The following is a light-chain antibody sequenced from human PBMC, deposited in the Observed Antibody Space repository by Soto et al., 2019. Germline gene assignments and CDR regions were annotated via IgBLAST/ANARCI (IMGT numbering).Light chain of an antibody. CDR3: ATWDGSLNGVL. CDR2: SSN. CDR1: SSNIGSNT. J-gene: IGLJ2*01. Sequence: HSVLTQPPSASGTPGQRVTISCSGSSSNIGSNTVNWYQQRPGTAPKLLIYSSNQRPSGVPDRFSGSQSGTSASLAISGLQSEDEAAYYCATWDGSLNGVLFGGGTKLTVL. V-gene: IGLV1-44*01.